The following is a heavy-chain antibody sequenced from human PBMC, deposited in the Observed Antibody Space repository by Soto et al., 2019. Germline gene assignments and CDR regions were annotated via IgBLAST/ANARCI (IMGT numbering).Heavy chain of an antibody. CDR2: IYYSGST. CDR1: GGSISSGDYY. Sequence: TLSLTCTVSGGSISSGDYYGSWIRQPPGKGLEWIGYIYYSGSTYYNPSLKSRVTISVDTSKNQFSLKLSSVTAADTAVYYCARETIVVVPAAINWFDPWGQGTLVTVSS. CDR3: ARETIVVVPAAINWFDP. D-gene: IGHD2-2*01. V-gene: IGHV4-30-4*01. J-gene: IGHJ5*02.